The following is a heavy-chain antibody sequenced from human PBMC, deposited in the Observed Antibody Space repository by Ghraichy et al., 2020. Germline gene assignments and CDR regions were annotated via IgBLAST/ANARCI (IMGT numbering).Heavy chain of an antibody. D-gene: IGHD3-10*01. CDR3: ARSPDRGVTSDY. CDR2: IYYSVST. CDR1: GGSISSYY. J-gene: IGHJ4*02. Sequence: SETLSLTCTVSGGSISSYYWSWIRQPPGKGLEWIGYIYYSVSTNYNPSLKSRVTISVDTSKNQFSLKLSSVTAADTAVYYCARSPDRGVTSDYWGQGTLVTVSS. V-gene: IGHV4-59*08.